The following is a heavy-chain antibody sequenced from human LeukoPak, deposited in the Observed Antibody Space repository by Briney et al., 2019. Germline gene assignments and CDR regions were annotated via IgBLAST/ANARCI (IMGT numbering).Heavy chain of an antibody. CDR2: INHSGST. J-gene: IGHJ4*02. V-gene: IGHV4-34*01. D-gene: IGHD3-10*01. Sequence: PSETLSLTCAVYGGSFSGYYWSWIRQPPGKGLEWIGEINHSGSTNYNPSLKSRVTISVDTSKNQFSLKLSSVTAADTAVYYCARMETMVRGAGFDYWGQGTLVTVSS. CDR1: GGSFSGYY. CDR3: ARMETMVRGAGFDY.